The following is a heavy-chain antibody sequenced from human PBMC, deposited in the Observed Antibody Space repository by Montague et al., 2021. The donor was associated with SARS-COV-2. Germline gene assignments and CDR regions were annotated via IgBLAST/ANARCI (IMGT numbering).Heavy chain of an antibody. V-gene: IGHV4-59*01. CDR1: GDSMNSYY. J-gene: IGHJ4*02. CDR2: INYSGST. D-gene: IGHD6-13*01. Sequence: SETLSLTCTVSGDSMNSYYWSWIRQPPGKGLEWIGNINYSGSTHYNSSPQIRVTLSKDTSKNQFSLRLTSVTATDTAMYFCSRAPIYRSSWYAYFDYWGQGTLVTVSS. CDR3: SRAPIYRSSWYAYFDY.